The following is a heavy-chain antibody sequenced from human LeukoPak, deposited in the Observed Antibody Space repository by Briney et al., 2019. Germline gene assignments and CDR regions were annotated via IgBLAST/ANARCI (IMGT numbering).Heavy chain of an antibody. J-gene: IGHJ5*02. D-gene: IGHD3-22*01. V-gene: IGHV4-61*02. CDR1: GGSISSGYYY. CDR2: IYSSGST. Sequence: SETLSLTCTVSGGSISSGYYYCSWIQQPAGRGLEWIGRIYSSGSTNYNPSLKSRVTISLDTSKNQFSLKLSSVTAADTAVYYCARLSPYYYDSSGYYEPWGQGTLVTVSS. CDR3: ARLSPYYYDSSGYYEP.